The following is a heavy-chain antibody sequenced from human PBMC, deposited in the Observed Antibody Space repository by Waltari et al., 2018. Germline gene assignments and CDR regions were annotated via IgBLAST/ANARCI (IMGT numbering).Heavy chain of an antibody. CDR2: IYPGDSDT. CDR1: GYSFTSYW. Sequence: VQLVQSGAEVKKPGESLKISCKGSGYSFTSYWIGWVRQMPGKGLEWMGIIYPGDSDTRYSPSFQGQVTISADKSISTAYLQWSSLKASDTAMYYCARSSLNYDFWSEDAFDIWGQGTMVTVSS. D-gene: IGHD3-3*01. J-gene: IGHJ3*02. V-gene: IGHV5-51*01. CDR3: ARSSLNYDFWSEDAFDI.